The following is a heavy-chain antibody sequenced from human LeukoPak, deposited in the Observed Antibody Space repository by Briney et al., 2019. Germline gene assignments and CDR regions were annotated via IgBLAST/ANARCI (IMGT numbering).Heavy chain of an antibody. CDR1: GFAFSSHG. Sequence: GGSLRLSCGASGFAFSSHGMHWVRQAPGKGLEWVAVIWADGSKRYYADSVQGRFTISRDNSRNMLYLQMNSLRADGTAVYYCASLSRPQSSSWDLDDHWGRGTLVTVSS. V-gene: IGHV3-33*01. J-gene: IGHJ4*02. CDR3: ASLSRPQSSSWDLDDH. D-gene: IGHD6-13*01. CDR2: IWADGSKR.